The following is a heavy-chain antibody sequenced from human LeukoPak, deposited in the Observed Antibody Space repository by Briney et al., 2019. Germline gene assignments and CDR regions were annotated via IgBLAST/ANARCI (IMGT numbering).Heavy chain of an antibody. Sequence: SETLSLTCTVSGGSISTYYWSWIRQPPGKGLEWIGYIYYSGSTNYNPSLKSRVTISVDTSKNQFSLKLSSVTAADTAAYYCARVAYSGYDYRGYFDYWGQGTLVTVSS. CDR3: ARVAYSGYDYRGYFDY. CDR2: IYYSGST. J-gene: IGHJ4*02. V-gene: IGHV4-59*12. D-gene: IGHD5-12*01. CDR1: GGSISTYY.